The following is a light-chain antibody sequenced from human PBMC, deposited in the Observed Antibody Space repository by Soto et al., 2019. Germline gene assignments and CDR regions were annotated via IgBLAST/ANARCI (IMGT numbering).Light chain of an antibody. CDR3: QQSYSTPWT. J-gene: IGKJ1*01. V-gene: IGKV1-39*01. Sequence: DIQVTQSPSSLSAYVGDRVTITCRASQSISSYLNWYQQKPGKAPKLLIYAASSLQSGVPSRFSGSGSGTDFTLTISSLQPEDFATYYCQQSYSTPWTFGQGTKVDI. CDR1: QSISSY. CDR2: AAS.